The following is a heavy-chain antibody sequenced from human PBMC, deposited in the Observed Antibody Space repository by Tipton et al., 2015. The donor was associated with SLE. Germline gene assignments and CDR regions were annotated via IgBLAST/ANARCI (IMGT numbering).Heavy chain of an antibody. Sequence: TLSLTCTVSGESISSSSYYWGWIRQPPGKGLEWIESIYYSGSTYYNPSLKSRVTISVDTSKNQFSLSLISVTAADTAVYYCARLTPWGYDYWGPGMLVTVSS. J-gene: IGHJ4*02. CDR3: ARLTPWGYDY. CDR1: GESISSSSYY. D-gene: IGHD7-27*01. V-gene: IGHV4-39*07. CDR2: IYYSGST.